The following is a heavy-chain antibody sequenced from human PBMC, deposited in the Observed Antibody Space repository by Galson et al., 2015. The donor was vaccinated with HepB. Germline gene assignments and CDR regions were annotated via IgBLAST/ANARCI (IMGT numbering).Heavy chain of an antibody. CDR1: GGTFSNYA. Sequence: SVKVSCKASGGTFSNYAFSWVRQAPGQGLEWMGSFSPVFGTANYADKLQGRLTITADRSTSAGYMELSSLRSDDTAVYYCATRAFCGGDCHALDSWGQGTLLIVSS. CDR3: ATRAFCGGDCHALDS. V-gene: IGHV1-69*06. D-gene: IGHD2-21*02. J-gene: IGHJ5*01. CDR2: FSPVFGTA.